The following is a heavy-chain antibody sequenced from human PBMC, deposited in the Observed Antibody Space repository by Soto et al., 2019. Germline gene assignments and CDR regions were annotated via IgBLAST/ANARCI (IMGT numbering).Heavy chain of an antibody. CDR2: IDPSDSQT. Sequence: GESLKISCKGSGYSFAGYWITWVRQKPGKGLEWMGRIDPSDSQTYYSPSFRGHVTISVTKSITTVFLQWSSLRASDTATYYCARQIYDSDTGPNFQYYFDSWGQGTPVTVSS. D-gene: IGHD3-22*01. CDR1: GYSFAGYW. CDR3: ARQIYDSDTGPNFQYYFDS. V-gene: IGHV5-10-1*01. J-gene: IGHJ4*02.